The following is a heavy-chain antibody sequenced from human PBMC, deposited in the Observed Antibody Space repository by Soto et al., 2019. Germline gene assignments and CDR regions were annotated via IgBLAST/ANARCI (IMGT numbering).Heavy chain of an antibody. D-gene: IGHD5-12*01. CDR3: ARFIVTTHNFDS. CDR1: GFTFSSYP. V-gene: IGHV3-21*01. J-gene: IGHJ4*02. Sequence: EVQLVESGGGLVKPGGSLRLSCAASGFTFSSYPMDWVRQAPGKGLEWVSSISGSGSYIFYADSVKGRFTISRDNAKNSLYLQMNSLRAEDTALYYCARFIVTTHNFDSWGQGTLVTVSS. CDR2: ISGSGSYI.